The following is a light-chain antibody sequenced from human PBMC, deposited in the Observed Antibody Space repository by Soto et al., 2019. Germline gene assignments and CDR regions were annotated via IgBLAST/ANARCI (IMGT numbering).Light chain of an antibody. CDR1: QSINNW. Sequence: DIQMTQYPSTLSAFVGDRVTFTCRASQSINNWLAWYQQRPGTAPKILIYDASTLESGVPSRFSGSGSGTEFTLTISSTQPDDFATYYCQQYMSYSFGQGTKVDIK. V-gene: IGKV1-5*01. J-gene: IGKJ1*01. CDR3: QQYMSYS. CDR2: DAS.